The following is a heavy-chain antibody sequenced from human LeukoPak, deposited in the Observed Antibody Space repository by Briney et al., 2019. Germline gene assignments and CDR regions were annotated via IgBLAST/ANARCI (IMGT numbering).Heavy chain of an antibody. D-gene: IGHD1-26*01. Sequence: SQTLSLTCAISGDSVSSNSAGWNWIRQSPSRGLEWLGRTYYRSKWYNDYAASVKGRITINPDTSKNQFSLQLNSMPPEDTAVYYCARGGGSFDYWGQGTLVTVSS. CDR2: TYYRSKWYN. CDR3: ARGGGSFDY. CDR1: GDSVSSNSAG. V-gene: IGHV6-1*01. J-gene: IGHJ4*02.